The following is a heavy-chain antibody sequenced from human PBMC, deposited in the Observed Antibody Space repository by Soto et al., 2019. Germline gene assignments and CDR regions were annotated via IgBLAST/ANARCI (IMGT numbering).Heavy chain of an antibody. CDR2: IFSNDEK. CDR3: ARIGVAGTIKYYFDY. CDR1: GFSLSNARMG. D-gene: IGHD6-19*01. V-gene: IGHV2-26*01. J-gene: IGHJ4*02. Sequence: QVTLKESGPVLVKPTETLTLTCTVSGFSLSNARMGVSWIRQSPGKALEWLAHIFSNDEKSYSTSLKSRLTIPKETSKSQVVLTMTNMDPVDTATYYCARIGVAGTIKYYFDYWGQGTLVTVSS.